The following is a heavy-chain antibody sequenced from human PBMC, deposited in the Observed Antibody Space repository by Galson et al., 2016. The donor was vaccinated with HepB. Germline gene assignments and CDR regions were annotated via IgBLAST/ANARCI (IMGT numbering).Heavy chain of an antibody. V-gene: IGHV4-59*08. J-gene: IGHJ6*02. CDR3: ARGDFGGGPYYHGLDV. D-gene: IGHD4-23*01. CDR2: MHSSGIT. CDR1: GGSINNYF. Sequence: ETLSLTCTVSGGSINNYFWSWIRQPPGKGLEWIGYMHSSGITKYEPSLKSRASISLDMSKNQISLKLTSLTAADTAAYYCARGDFGGGPYYHGLDVWGQGTAVTVSS.